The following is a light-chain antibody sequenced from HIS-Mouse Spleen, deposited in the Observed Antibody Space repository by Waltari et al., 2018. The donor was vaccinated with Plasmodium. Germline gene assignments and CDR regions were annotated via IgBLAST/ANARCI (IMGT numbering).Light chain of an antibody. CDR2: WAA. Sequence: DIVMTQSPDSLAVSLDERATINCKSRQSVLYSSNNKNNLAWYQQKPGQPPKLIIYWAAIRESGVPDRFSGSGSGTDFTLTISSLQAEDVAVYYCQQYYSTPWTFGQGTKVEIK. CDR1: QSVLYSSNNKNN. V-gene: IGKV4-1*01. J-gene: IGKJ1*01. CDR3: QQYYSTPWT.